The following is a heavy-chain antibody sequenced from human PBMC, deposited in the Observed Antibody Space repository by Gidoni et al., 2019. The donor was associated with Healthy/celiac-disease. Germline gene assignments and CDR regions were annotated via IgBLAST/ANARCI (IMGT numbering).Heavy chain of an antibody. D-gene: IGHD3-10*01. CDR3: ARDVGFGELSNFDY. J-gene: IGHJ4*02. CDR2: IWYDGSNK. CDR1: GSTFSSYG. Sequence: QVQLVESGGGVVQPGRSLRLSCAASGSTFSSYGMHWGRQAPGNELAWVAVIWYDGSNKYYADSGKGRVTIARDNSKNTLYLQMNSLRAEDTAVYYCARDVGFGELSNFDYWGQGTLVTVSS. V-gene: IGHV3-33*01.